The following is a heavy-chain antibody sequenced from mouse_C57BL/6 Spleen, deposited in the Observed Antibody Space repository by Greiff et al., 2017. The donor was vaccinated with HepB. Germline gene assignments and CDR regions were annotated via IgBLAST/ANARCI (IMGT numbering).Heavy chain of an antibody. CDR3: AGHYYGSSPYYFDY. CDR2: IYPRSGNT. D-gene: IGHD1-1*01. CDR1: GYTFTSYG. Sequence: VQLQQSGAELARPGASVKLSCKASGYTFTSYGISWVKQRTGQGLEWIGEIYPRSGNTYYNEKFKGKATLTADKSSSTAYMELRSLTSEDSAVYFCAGHYYGSSPYYFDYWGQGTTLTVSS. V-gene: IGHV1-81*01. J-gene: IGHJ2*01.